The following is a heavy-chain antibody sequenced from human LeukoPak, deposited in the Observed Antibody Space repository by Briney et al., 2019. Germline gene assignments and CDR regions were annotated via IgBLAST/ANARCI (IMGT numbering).Heavy chain of an antibody. CDR1: GFTFSTYA. Sequence: PGRSLRLSCAASGFTFSTYAMNWVRQAPGKGLEWVAVISYDGRQNYYADSVKGRFTISRDNSKNTLYLQMNSLRDEDSAAYCCARVYLERLTAGYFDHWGQGTWVTVSP. D-gene: IGHD2-8*01. J-gene: IGHJ4*02. CDR2: ISYDGRQN. V-gene: IGHV3-30*04. CDR3: ARVYLERLTAGYFDH.